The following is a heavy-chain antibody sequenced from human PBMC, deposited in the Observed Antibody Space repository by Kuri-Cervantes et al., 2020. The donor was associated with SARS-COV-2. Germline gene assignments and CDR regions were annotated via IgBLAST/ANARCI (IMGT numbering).Heavy chain of an antibody. CDR1: GFIFSDYY. CDR2: IGPSGTTK. V-gene: IGHV3-11*04. J-gene: IGHJ4*02. CDR3: ARATWAFDY. Sequence: GGSLRLSCTASGFIFSDYYMTWIRQAPGKGLEWVSNIGPSGTTKYYADSVKGRFTISRDNAKNSLYLQMSSLRAEDTAVYYCARATWAFDYWGQGTLVTVSS. D-gene: IGHD7-27*01.